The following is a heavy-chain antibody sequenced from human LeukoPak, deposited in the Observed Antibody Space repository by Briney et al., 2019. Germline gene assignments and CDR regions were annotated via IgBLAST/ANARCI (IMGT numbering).Heavy chain of an antibody. Sequence: GASVKVSCKASGGVFNTCAISWVRQAPGQGLEWMGSIIPFLGTTNYAQKFQGRVTITADEPTSTAYMELRSLRSDDTAVYYCARVGQGYDFWSGYYSPYYYYYYMDVWGKGTTVTVSS. V-gene: IGHV1-69*11. D-gene: IGHD3-3*01. J-gene: IGHJ6*03. CDR1: GGVFNTCA. CDR3: ARVGQGYDFWSGYYSPYYYYYYMDV. CDR2: IIPFLGTT.